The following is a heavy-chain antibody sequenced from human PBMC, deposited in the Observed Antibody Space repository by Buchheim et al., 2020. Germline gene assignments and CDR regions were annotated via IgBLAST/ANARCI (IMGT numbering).Heavy chain of an antibody. CDR2: IRSKANSYAT. Sequence: EVQLVESGGGLVQPGGSLKLSCAASGFTFSGSAMHWVRQASGKGLEWVGRIRSKANSYATAYAASVKGRFTISRDDSKNTAYLQMNSLKTEDTAVYYCARDLLVWFRDGGSMDVWGQGTT. D-gene: IGHD3-10*01. J-gene: IGHJ6*02. CDR3: ARDLLVWFRDGGSMDV. CDR1: GFTFSGSA. V-gene: IGHV3-73*02.